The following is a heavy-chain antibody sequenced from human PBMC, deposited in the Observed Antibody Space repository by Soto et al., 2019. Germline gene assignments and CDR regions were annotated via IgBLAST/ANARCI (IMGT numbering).Heavy chain of an antibody. J-gene: IGHJ6*02. CDR1: GGSISSSNW. CDR2: IYHSGST. Sequence: PSETLSLTCAVSGGSISSSNWWSWVRQPPGKGLEWIGEIYHSGSTNYNPSLKSRVTISVDKSKNQFSLKLSSVTAADTAVYYCARFTAATNYYYYYGMDVWGQGTTVTVSS. CDR3: ARFTAATNYYYYYGMDV. V-gene: IGHV4-4*02. D-gene: IGHD2-15*01.